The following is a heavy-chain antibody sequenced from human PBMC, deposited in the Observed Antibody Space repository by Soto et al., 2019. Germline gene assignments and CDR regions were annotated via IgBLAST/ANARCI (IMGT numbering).Heavy chain of an antibody. D-gene: IGHD6-19*01. CDR3: ARVTSPSGGWYY. CDR2: IYYSGST. Sequence: SETLSLTCTVSGGSISSYYWSWIRQPPGKGLEWIGYIYYSGSTNYNPSLKSRVTISVDTSKNQFSLKLSSVTAADTAVYYCARVTSPSGGWYYWGQGTLVTVSS. CDR1: GGSISSYY. J-gene: IGHJ4*02. V-gene: IGHV4-59*01.